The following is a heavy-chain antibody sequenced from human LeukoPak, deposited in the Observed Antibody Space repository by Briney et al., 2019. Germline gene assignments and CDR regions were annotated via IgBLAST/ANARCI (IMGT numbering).Heavy chain of an antibody. D-gene: IGHD2-2*01. CDR3: ARGADAHKVAY. CDR1: GGSFSGYY. V-gene: IGHV4-34*01. CDR2: IHPTGNL. Sequence: PSETLSLTCAVYGGSFSGYYWNWVRQHPGKGLEWIGCIHPTGNLYYNPSLTGRSTISVDTSKSHFSLNLTSVTAADTAVYYCARGADAHKVAYWSQGTLVTVSS. J-gene: IGHJ4*02.